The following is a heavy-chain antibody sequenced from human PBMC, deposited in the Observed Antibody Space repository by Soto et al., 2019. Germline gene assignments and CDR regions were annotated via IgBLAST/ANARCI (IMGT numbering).Heavy chain of an antibody. V-gene: IGHV3-33*08. J-gene: IGHJ4*02. D-gene: IGHD3-22*01. CDR2: IWYDGSNK. CDR1: GFTFSSYW. CDR3: ARDTYYYDSSGYFPGY. Sequence: GGSLRLSCAASGFTFSSYWMHWVRQAPGKGLEWVAVIWYDGSNKYYADSVKGRFTISRDNSKNTLYLQMNSLRAEDTAVCYCARDTYYYDSSGYFPGYWGQGTLVTVSS.